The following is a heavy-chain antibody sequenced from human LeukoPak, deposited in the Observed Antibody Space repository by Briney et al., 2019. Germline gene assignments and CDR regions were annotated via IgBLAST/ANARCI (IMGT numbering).Heavy chain of an antibody. CDR1: GFTFNSYW. CDR3: ARGGYSPVDH. Sequence: GGSLRLSCAASGFTFNSYWMHWVRQSPGKGLVWVSDINDDGSVRRYGDSVKGRFTISRDNAKNVLYLQVNSMQAEDTAIYFYARGGYSPVDHWGQGTLVTV. CDR2: INDDGSVR. D-gene: IGHD6-13*01. V-gene: IGHV3-74*01. J-gene: IGHJ4*02.